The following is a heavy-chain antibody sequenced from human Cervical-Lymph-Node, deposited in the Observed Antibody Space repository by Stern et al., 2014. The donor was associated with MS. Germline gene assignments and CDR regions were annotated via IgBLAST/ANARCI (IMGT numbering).Heavy chain of an antibody. CDR3: ARKTTAKN. V-gene: IGHV3-7*01. CDR2: INKDGSEK. D-gene: IGHD4-17*01. CDR1: GLTFSHYW. J-gene: IGHJ4*02. Sequence: EVQLVESGGGLVQPGGSLRLSCAGAGLTFSHYWMTWVRQAPGKGLEWVASINKDGSEKYYVDSLKGRFTISRDNAKNSLYLQMTSLRADDTAVYYCARKTTAKNWGQGTLVTVSS.